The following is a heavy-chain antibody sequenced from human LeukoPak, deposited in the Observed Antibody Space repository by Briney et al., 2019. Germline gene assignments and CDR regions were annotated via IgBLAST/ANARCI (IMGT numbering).Heavy chain of an antibody. Sequence: GGSLRLSCAASGFTFSGSAMHWVRQAPGKGLEWVANIKQDGSEKYYVDSVKGRFTISRDNAKNSLYLQMNSLRAEDTAVYYCARAKTSDYWGQGTLVTVSS. CDR2: IKQDGSEK. CDR3: ARAKTSDY. CDR1: GFTFSGSA. D-gene: IGHD1/OR15-1a*01. J-gene: IGHJ4*02. V-gene: IGHV3-7*03.